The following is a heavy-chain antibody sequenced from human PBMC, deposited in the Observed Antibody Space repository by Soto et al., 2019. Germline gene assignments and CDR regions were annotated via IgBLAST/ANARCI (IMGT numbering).Heavy chain of an antibody. Sequence: SVKVSCKASGGTFSSYAISWVRQAPEQGLEWMGGIIPIFGTANYAQKFQGRVTITVDESTSTAYMELSSLRSEDTAVYYCAREYCSSTSCVSSWGQGTLVTVSS. V-gene: IGHV1-69*13. D-gene: IGHD2-2*01. CDR2: IIPIFGTA. CDR1: GGTFSSYA. CDR3: AREYCSSTSCVSS. J-gene: IGHJ4*02.